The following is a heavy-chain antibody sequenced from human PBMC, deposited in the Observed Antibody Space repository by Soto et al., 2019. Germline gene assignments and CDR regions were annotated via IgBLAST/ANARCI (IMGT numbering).Heavy chain of an antibody. V-gene: IGHV1-46*01. CDR3: ARSPYSSGSYYAIDY. D-gene: IGHD3-22*01. Sequence: ASVKVSCKASGYNLIMYYIHWVRQAPGQGLEWVGIINPSGGSTTYAQKFQGRVTMTRDTSTSTVYMDLSSLSSEDTAVYYCARSPYSSGSYYAIDYWGQGTQVTVS. CDR2: INPSGGST. J-gene: IGHJ4*02. CDR1: GYNLIMYY.